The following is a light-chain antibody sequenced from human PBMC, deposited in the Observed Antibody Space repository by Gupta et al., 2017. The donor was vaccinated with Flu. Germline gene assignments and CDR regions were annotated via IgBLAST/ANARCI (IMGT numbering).Light chain of an antibody. CDR3: ISDTSSSNLV. J-gene: IGLJ3*02. Sequence: SALTQPASVSGSPGPSITISCPGTTRDVGGYNFVSWYQQPPRKAPKLIIYEVTTRTAEDASRFSGSKAGNTASLTISGRQEEAEGDYYGISDTSSSNLVFGGGTKMTVL. V-gene: IGLV2-14*01. CDR2: EVT. CDR1: TRDVGGYNF.